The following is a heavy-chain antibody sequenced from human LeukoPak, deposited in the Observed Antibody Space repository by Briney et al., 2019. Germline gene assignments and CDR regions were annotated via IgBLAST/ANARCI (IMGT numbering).Heavy chain of an antibody. V-gene: IGHV1-2*06. CDR3: ARSKPVEMATIDY. CDR1: GYTFTGYY. CDR2: INPNSGGT. D-gene: IGHD5-24*01. J-gene: IGHJ4*02. Sequence: GASVKVSCKASGYTFTGYYMRWVRQAPGQGLEWMGRINPNSGGTNYAQKFQGRVTMTRDTSISTAYMELSRLRSDDTAVYYCARSKPVEMATIDYWGQGTLVTVSS.